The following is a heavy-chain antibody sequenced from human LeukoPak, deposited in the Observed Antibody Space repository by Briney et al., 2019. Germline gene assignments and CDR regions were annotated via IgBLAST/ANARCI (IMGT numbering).Heavy chain of an antibody. V-gene: IGHV4-39*01. CDR2: IYYSGST. CDR3: ARTYDSSGYYYYMDV. CDR1: GGSISSSSYY. J-gene: IGHJ6*03. Sequence: NSSETLSLTCTVSGGSISSSSYYWGWIRQPPGKGLEWIGSIYYSGSTYYNPSLKSRVTISVDTSKNQFSLKLSSVTAADTAVYYSARTYDSSGYYYYMDVWGKGTTVTVSS. D-gene: IGHD3-22*01.